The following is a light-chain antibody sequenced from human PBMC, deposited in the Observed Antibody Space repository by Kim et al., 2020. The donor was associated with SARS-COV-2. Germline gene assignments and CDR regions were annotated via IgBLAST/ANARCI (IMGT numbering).Light chain of an antibody. Sequence: SDENRNQFYYKVAALVQKHQGHPPKLLSHRNTNRTSGISERLSASRSGNTASLTITGLQPEDEADYNGTAWDSSLGVCMIGGGTTLTVL. CDR3: TAWDSSLGVCM. J-gene: IGLJ2*01. V-gene: IGLV10-54*01. CDR1: RNQFYYKV. CDR2: RNT.